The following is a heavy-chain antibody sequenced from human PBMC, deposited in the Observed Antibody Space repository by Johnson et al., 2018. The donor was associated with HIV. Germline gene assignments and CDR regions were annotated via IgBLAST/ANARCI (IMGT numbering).Heavy chain of an antibody. CDR1: GFTFSSYA. V-gene: IGHV3-30-3*01. CDR3: ASGDYDILTGYYYDAFDI. CDR2: ISYDGSNK. J-gene: IGHJ3*02. Sequence: QVQLVESGGGVVQPGRSLRLSCAASGFTFSSYAMHWVRQAPGKGMEWVAVISYDGSNKYYADSVKGRFTISRDNSKNTLYLQMNSLRAEDTAVYYCASGDYDILTGYYYDAFDIWGQGTMVTVSS. D-gene: IGHD3-9*01.